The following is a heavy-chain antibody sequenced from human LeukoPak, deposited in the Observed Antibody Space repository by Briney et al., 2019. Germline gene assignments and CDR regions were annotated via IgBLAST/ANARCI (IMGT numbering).Heavy chain of an antibody. CDR1: GFTFSSYG. Sequence: GGSLRLSCAASGFTFSSYGMNWVRQAPGTGLEWVSSISSSSSDIYYADSVKGRFTISRDNAQNSLYLQMNSLRDEDTAVYYCARVWGSRDDYAFDIGGQGTRVTVSS. CDR2: ISSSSSDI. V-gene: IGHV3-21*01. CDR3: ARVWGSRDDYAFDI. D-gene: IGHD5-24*01. J-gene: IGHJ3*02.